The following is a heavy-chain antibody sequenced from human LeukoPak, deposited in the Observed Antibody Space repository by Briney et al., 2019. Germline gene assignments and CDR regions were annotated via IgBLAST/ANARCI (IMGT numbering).Heavy chain of an antibody. V-gene: IGHV3-30-3*01. Sequence: GGSLRLSCAASGFTFSSYAMHWVRQAPGKGLEWVAVISYDGSNKYYADSVKGRFTISRDNSKNTLYLQMNSLRAEDTAVYYCATTTGDDFDYWGQGTLVTVSS. CDR2: ISYDGSNK. CDR3: ATTTGDDFDY. J-gene: IGHJ4*02. D-gene: IGHD7-27*01. CDR1: GFTFSSYA.